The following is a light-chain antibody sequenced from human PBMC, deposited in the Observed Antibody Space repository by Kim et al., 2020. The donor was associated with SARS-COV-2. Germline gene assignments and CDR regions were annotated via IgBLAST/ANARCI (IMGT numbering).Light chain of an antibody. J-gene: IGLJ3*02. CDR3: NSRDSSGNLNWV. CDR1: SLRSYY. V-gene: IGLV3-19*01. CDR2: GKN. Sequence: SSELTQDPAVSVALGQTVRITCQGDSLRSYYASWYQQKPGQAPVLVIYGKNNRPSGIPDRFSGSSSGNIASLTITGAQAEDEADYYCNSRDSSGNLNWVFGGGTQLTVL.